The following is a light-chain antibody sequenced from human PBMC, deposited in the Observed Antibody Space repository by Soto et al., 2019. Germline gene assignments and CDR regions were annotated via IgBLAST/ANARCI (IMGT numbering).Light chain of an antibody. J-gene: IGLJ1*01. Sequence: QSVLTQPASVSGPPGQSITISCTGTSSDVGGYNYVSWYQQHPGKAPKLMIYEVSNRPSGVSNRFSGSKSGSTASLTISGLQAEDEADYYCSSYTSSSTLYVFGTGTKVTVL. V-gene: IGLV2-14*01. CDR1: SSDVGGYNY. CDR3: SSYTSSSTLYV. CDR2: EVS.